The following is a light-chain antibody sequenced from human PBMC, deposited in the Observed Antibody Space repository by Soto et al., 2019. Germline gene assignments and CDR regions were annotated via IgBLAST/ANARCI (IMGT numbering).Light chain of an antibody. Sequence: EIVMTQSPATLSVSPGQRATLSCRASQTVGDNLAWFQQKPGQAPRLLIYGASTRATGVPPRFSGSGSGTDFTLTITSLQSEDFATYYCQQYASLPITFGQGTRLEI. CDR1: QTVGDN. J-gene: IGKJ5*01. CDR2: GAS. CDR3: QQYASLPIT. V-gene: IGKV3-15*01.